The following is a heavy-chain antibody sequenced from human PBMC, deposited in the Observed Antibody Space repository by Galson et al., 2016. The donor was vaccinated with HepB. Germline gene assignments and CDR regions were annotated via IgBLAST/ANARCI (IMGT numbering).Heavy chain of an antibody. J-gene: IGHJ4*02. V-gene: IGHV3-33*01. CDR2: IYSDGRKK. Sequence: SLRLSCAASGFTLSRYGMHWVRQTPGKGLEWVAGIYSDGRKKSYVDSVKGRFIVSRDVSENTMYLRMNSLRAEDTAVYFCARDMSFYCLDFRGQGTPVTVSS. D-gene: IGHD3/OR15-3a*01. CDR3: ARDMSFYCLDF. CDR1: GFTLSRYG.